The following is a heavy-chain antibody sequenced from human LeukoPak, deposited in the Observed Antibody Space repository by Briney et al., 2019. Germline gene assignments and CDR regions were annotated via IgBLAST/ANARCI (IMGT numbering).Heavy chain of an antibody. CDR2: IYYSGST. D-gene: IGHD6-13*01. CDR1: GGSISSSSYY. CDR3: ARHRRYSSSRMNNWFDP. Sequence: PSETLSLTCTVSGGSISSSSYYWGWIRQPPGKGLEWIGSIYYSGSTYYNPSLKSRVTISVDTSKNQFSLKLSSVTAADTAVYYCARHRRYSSSRMNNWFDPWGQGTLVTVSS. V-gene: IGHV4-39*01. J-gene: IGHJ5*02.